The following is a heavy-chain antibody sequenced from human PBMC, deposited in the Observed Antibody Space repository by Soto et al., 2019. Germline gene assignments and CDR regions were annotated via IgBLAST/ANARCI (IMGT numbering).Heavy chain of an antibody. CDR1: GGSISSGGYY. CDR2: IYYSGST. Sequence: QVQLQESGPGLVKPSQTLSLTCTVSGGSISSGGYYWSWIRQHPGKGREGIGYIYYSGSTYYNPSLKSRVTISVDTSKNQFSLKLSSVTAADTAVYYCARDKADLRFVYYGMDVWGQGTTVTVSS. V-gene: IGHV4-31*03. CDR3: ARDKADLRFVYYGMDV. D-gene: IGHD3-10*01. J-gene: IGHJ6*02.